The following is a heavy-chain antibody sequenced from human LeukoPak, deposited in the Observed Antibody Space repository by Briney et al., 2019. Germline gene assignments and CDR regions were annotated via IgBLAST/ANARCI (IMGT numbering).Heavy chain of an antibody. CDR2: INPNSGGT. Sequence: ASVKVSCKTSRYTFTGYYMHWVRQAPGQGPEWMGWINPNSGGTKYAQRFQGRVTMTRDTSISTAYMELSRLRSDDTAVYYCAPSANYFYFDYWGQGTLVTVSS. J-gene: IGHJ4*02. CDR3: APSANYFYFDY. D-gene: IGHD4/OR15-4a*01. V-gene: IGHV1-2*02. CDR1: RYTFTGYY.